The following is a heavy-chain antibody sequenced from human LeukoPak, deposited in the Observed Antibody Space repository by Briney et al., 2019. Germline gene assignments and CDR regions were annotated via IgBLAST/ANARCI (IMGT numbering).Heavy chain of an antibody. J-gene: IGHJ6*02. CDR1: GYTFTSSG. CDR2: IIPILGIA. Sequence: SVKVSCKASGYTFTSSGISWVRQAPGQGLEWMGRIIPILGIANYAQKFQGRVTITADKSTSTAYMELSSLRSEDTAVYYCARGPGYYYDSSGYSAGMDVWGQGTTVTVSS. V-gene: IGHV1-69*04. CDR3: ARGPGYYYDSSGYSAGMDV. D-gene: IGHD3-22*01.